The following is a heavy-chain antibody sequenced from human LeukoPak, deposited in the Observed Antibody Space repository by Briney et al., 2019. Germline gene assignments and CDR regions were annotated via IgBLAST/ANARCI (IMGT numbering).Heavy chain of an antibody. Sequence: PSETLSLTCTVSGGSISSYYWSWIRQPPGKGLEWLGYIYYSGSTNYNPSLKSRVTISVDTSKNQFSLKLSSVPAADTAVYYCARVPAKYCSGGSCKAGDPWGQGTLVTVSS. CDR2: IYYSGST. CDR1: GGSISSYY. CDR3: ARVPAKYCSGGSCKAGDP. V-gene: IGHV4-59*01. D-gene: IGHD2-15*01. J-gene: IGHJ5*02.